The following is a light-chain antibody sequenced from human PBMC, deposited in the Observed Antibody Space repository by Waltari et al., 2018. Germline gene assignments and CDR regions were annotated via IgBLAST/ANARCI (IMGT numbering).Light chain of an antibody. J-gene: IGKJ2*03. Sequence: DIVMTQTPLYLPVTPGEPASISCRSSQSLLHSNENTYLYWFLQNPGQPPRLLIYRVSNRGSGAPDRFSGSGSGTDFTLKISRVAVEDVGVYVCMPALPSPYSFGQGTKVDI. CDR3: MPALPSPYS. CDR2: RVS. V-gene: IGKV2D-29*01. CDR1: QSLLHSNENTY.